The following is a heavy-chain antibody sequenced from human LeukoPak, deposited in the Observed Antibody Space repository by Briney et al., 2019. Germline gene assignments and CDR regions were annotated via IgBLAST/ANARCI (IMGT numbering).Heavy chain of an antibody. D-gene: IGHD6-19*01. CDR1: GFTFSSYA. CDR2: MTGNGIP. CDR3: AKMSGHPAMAYHFDY. V-gene: IGHV3-23*01. J-gene: IGHJ4*02. Sequence: GGSLRLSCAASGFTFSSYAMHWVRQAPGKGLEWVSCMTGNGIPYYADSVRGRFTISRDNSKNTLHLQMNSLRAEDTAIYYCAKMSGHPAMAYHFDYWGQGTLATVSS.